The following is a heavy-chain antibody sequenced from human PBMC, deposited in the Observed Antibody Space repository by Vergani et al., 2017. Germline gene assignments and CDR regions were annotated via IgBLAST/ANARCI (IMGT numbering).Heavy chain of an antibody. V-gene: IGHV4-61*02. J-gene: IGHJ5*02. D-gene: IGHD1-14*01. Sequence: QVQLQESRPGLVKPSQTLSLPCTVSGCSIRSFSSYWLWIRQPAGKGLVWIVCIYTSGSTYYNPSLKSRVTISVDTSKNQFSLKLSSVTAADTAVYYCARDRRASRINWFDPWGQGTLVTVSS. CDR3: ARDRRASRINWFDP. CDR1: GCSIRSFSSY. CDR2: IYTSGST.